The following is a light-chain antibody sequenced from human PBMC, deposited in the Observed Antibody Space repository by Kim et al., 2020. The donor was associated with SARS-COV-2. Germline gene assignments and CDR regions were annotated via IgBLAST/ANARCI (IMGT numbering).Light chain of an antibody. CDR1: RSVSSS. CDR3: QQYNDGPCT. CDR2: SAS. J-gene: IGKJ2*02. Sequence: SVSPGERVTLSCRASRSVSSSLAWYQQKPGQAPRLLIYSASIRAAGIPARFSGSGSGTEFILTISILQSEDIAVYYCQQYNDGPCTFGQGTKLEI. V-gene: IGKV3D-15*03.